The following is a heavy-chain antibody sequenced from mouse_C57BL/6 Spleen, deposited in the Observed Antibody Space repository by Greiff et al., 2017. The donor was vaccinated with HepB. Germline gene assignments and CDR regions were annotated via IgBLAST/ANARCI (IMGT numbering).Heavy chain of an antibody. CDR2: ISSGGDYI. D-gene: IGHD4-1*01. CDR3: TRDEGGTYAMDY. CDR1: GFTFSSYA. J-gene: IGHJ4*01. Sequence: VQLKESGEGLVKPGGSLKLSCAASGFTFSSYAMSWVRQTPEKRLEWVAYISSGGDYIYYADTVKGRFTISRDNARNTLYLQMSSLKSGDTAMYYCTRDEGGTYAMDYWGQGTSVTVSS. V-gene: IGHV5-9-1*02.